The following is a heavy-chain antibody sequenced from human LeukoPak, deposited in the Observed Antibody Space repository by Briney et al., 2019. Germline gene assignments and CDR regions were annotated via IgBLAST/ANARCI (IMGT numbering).Heavy chain of an antibody. CDR2: IYHSGST. V-gene: IGHV4-30-2*01. CDR3: AREGARFGSGWYTGFDY. Sequence: PSETLSLTCTVSGGSISSGGYYWSWIRQPPGKGLEWIGYIYHSGSTYYNPSLKSRVTISVDRSKNQFSLKLSSVTAADTAVYYCAREGARFGSGWYTGFDYWGQGTLATVSS. J-gene: IGHJ4*02. CDR1: GGSISSGGYY. D-gene: IGHD6-19*01.